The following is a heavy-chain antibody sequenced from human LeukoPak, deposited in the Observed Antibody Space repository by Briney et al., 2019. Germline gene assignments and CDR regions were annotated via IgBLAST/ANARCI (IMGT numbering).Heavy chain of an antibody. J-gene: IGHJ4*02. CDR1: GYSISSAYY. V-gene: IGHV4-38-2*02. CDR3: ARGGRWLHPRY. Sequence: SETLSLTCTVSGYSISSAYYWGWIRQPPGKGLEWIGSIYHSGSTYYNPPLKSRVTISVDTSKNQFSLKLSSVTAADTAVYYCARGGRWLHPRYWGQGTLVTVSS. D-gene: IGHD5-24*01. CDR2: IYHSGST.